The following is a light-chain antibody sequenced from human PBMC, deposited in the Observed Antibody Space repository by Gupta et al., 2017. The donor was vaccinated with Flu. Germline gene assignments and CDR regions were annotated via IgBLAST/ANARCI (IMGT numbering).Light chain of an antibody. CDR2: DVS. Sequence: ESLLTQHPDTLSLSPGESATRSCRASESVDTTFLWFQQNPGQPPRLLMFDVSKRASGVPAMFSGSGSGTYFTLTITSLEPEDFGIYYCQQRSFWPPFQRTFGQGTKVEIK. V-gene: IGKV3-11*01. CDR3: QQRSFWPPFQRT. CDR1: ESVDTT. J-gene: IGKJ1*01.